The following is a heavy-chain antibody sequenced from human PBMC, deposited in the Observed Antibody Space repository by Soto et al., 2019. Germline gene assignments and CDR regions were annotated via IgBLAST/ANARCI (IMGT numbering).Heavy chain of an antibody. CDR2: IYTSGST. D-gene: IGHD3-3*01. V-gene: IGHV4-4*07. CDR3: ARDRTIFGVQPNWFDP. J-gene: IGHJ5*02. Sequence: SETLSLTCTVSGGSISSYYWSWIRQPAGKGLEWIGRIYTSGSTNYNPSLKSRVTMSVDTSKNQFSLKLSSVTAADTAVYYCARDRTIFGVQPNWFDPWGKGTLVTVSS. CDR1: GGSISSYY.